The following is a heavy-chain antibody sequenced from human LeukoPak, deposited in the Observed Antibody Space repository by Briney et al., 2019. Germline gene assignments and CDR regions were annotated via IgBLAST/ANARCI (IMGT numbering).Heavy chain of an antibody. V-gene: IGHV4-34*01. CDR3: ARLGCSSASCYPGN. D-gene: IGHD2-2*01. CDR2: INHSGST. CDR1: GGSFSGYY. Sequence: SETLSLTCAVYGGSFSGYYWSWIRQPPGKGLEWIGEINHSGSTNYNPSLKSRVTISVDTSKNQFSLKLSSVTAADTAVYYCARLGCSSASCYPGNWGQGTLVTVSS. J-gene: IGHJ4*02.